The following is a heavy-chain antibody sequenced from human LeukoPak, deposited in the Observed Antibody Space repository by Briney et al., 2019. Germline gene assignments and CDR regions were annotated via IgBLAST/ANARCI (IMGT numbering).Heavy chain of an antibody. D-gene: IGHD6-19*01. V-gene: IGHV3-23*01. CDR2: ISPSGGIT. CDR3: AKVRWDNSGWYYLDY. Sequence: GGTLRLSCAASGFTFSSHGMNWVRQAPGKGLEWVSGISPSGGITYYTDSVKGRFTISRDNSKNTVSLQMNSLRGEDTAVYYCAKVRWDNSGWYYLDYWGQGTLVTVSS. J-gene: IGHJ4*02. CDR1: GFTFSSHG.